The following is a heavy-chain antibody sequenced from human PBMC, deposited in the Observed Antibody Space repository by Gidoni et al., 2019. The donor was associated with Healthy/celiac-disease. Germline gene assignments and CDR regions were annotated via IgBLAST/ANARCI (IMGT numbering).Heavy chain of an antibody. CDR1: GGSISSYH. V-gene: IGHV4-4*07. CDR3: ARDGGTYSSSWYWFDP. Sequence: QVQLQESGPGLVKPSETLSLPCTVSGGSISSYHWSWIRQPAGKGLEWIGRIYTSGSTNYNPPLKSRVTMSVDTSKNQFSLKLSSVTAADTAVYYCARDGGTYSSSWYWFDPWGQGTLVTVSS. D-gene: IGHD6-13*01. CDR2: IYTSGST. J-gene: IGHJ5*02.